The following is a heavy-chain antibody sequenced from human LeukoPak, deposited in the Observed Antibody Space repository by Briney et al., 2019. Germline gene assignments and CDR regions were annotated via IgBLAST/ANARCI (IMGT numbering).Heavy chain of an antibody. CDR2: IYHSGST. Sequence: SETLSLTCAVYGGSFSNYYWSWIRQPPGKGLEWIGEIYHSGSTNYNPSLKSRVTISADTSKNQLSLKLSSVTAADTAVYYCARVYGGSFPHWGQGTLVTVSS. J-gene: IGHJ4*02. D-gene: IGHD4-23*01. V-gene: IGHV4-34*01. CDR1: GGSFSNYY. CDR3: ARVYGGSFPH.